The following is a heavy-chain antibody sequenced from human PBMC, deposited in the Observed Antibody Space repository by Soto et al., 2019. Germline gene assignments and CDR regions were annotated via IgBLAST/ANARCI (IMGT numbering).Heavy chain of an antibody. J-gene: IGHJ6*02. CDR1: GYSFTSYW. CDR2: IYPGDSDT. V-gene: IGHV5-51*01. Sequence: GESLKISCKGSGYSFTSYWIGWVRQMPGKGLEWMGIIYPGDSDTRYSPSFQGQVTISADKSISTAYLQWSSLKASDTAMYYCARGGYCSGGSCSLTHYYGMDVWGQGTTVTVSS. CDR3: ARGGYCSGGSCSLTHYYGMDV. D-gene: IGHD2-15*01.